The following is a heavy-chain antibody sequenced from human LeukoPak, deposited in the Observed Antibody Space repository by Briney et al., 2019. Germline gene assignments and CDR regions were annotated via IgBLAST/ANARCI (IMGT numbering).Heavy chain of an antibody. V-gene: IGHV4-61*08. CDR2: IYHSGST. Sequence: SETLSLTCTVSGGSFSSGGYYWSWIRQPPGKGLEWIGYIYHSGSTNYNPSLKSRVTISVDTSKNQFSLKLSSVTAADTAVYYCARVPLRYGPDRYFDLWGRGTLVTVSS. J-gene: IGHJ2*01. D-gene: IGHD3-9*01. CDR1: GGSFSSGGYY. CDR3: ARVPLRYGPDRYFDL.